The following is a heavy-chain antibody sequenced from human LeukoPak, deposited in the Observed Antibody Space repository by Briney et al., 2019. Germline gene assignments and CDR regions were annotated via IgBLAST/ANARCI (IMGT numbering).Heavy chain of an antibody. CDR2: INHSGST. Sequence: SETLSLTCAVYGGSFSGYYWSWIRQPPGKGLEWIGEINHSGSTNYNPSLKSRVTISVDTSKNQFSLKLSSVTAADTAVYYCARGAMITFGGVIHRPYYFDYWGQGTLVTVSS. CDR1: GGSFSGYY. D-gene: IGHD3-16*02. V-gene: IGHV4-34*01. CDR3: ARGAMITFGGVIHRPYYFDY. J-gene: IGHJ4*02.